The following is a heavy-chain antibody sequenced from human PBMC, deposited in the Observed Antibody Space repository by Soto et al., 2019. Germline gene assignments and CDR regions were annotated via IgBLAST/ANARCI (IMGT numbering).Heavy chain of an antibody. D-gene: IGHD6-19*01. Sequence: QITLKESGPTLVRPTQTLTLTCTFSGISLSTSGLGVGWLRQPPGKALEWLALIYWNDEKRYSPSLKARPTNTKGTPQNRVVLTMTNMDPVDTATYYCAHRPSGWYLFDYWGQGTLVTVSS. CDR3: AHRPSGWYLFDY. CDR2: IYWNDEK. J-gene: IGHJ4*02. V-gene: IGHV2-5*01. CDR1: GISLSTSGLG.